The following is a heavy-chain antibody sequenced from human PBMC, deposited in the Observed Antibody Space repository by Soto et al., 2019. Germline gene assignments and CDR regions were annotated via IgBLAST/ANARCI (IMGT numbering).Heavy chain of an antibody. D-gene: IGHD1-26*01. V-gene: IGHV3-23*01. CDR1: GFTFSYYA. J-gene: IGHJ4*02. CDR2: ISGSGGGT. Sequence: EVQLLESGGGLVQPGGSLRLSCAASGFTFSYYAMSWVRQSPGKGLEWVSGISGSGGGTNYADSVKGRFTVSRDNSKNTLYLLMNSLRAEDTAVYYCANSYSERYFDYWGQGTLVTVSS. CDR3: ANSYSERYFDY.